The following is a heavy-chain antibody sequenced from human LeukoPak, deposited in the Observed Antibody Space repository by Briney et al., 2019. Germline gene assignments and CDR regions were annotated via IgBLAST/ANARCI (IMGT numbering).Heavy chain of an antibody. D-gene: IGHD6-19*01. V-gene: IGHV1-8*01. CDR2: MNPNSGNT. Sequence: GASVKVSCKASGYTLTTYDINWVRQATGQGLEWMGWMNPNSGNTGYTQKFQGRVTMTRNTSISTAYMELSSPRSEDTAVYYCARGRGSGHKENWFDPWGQGTLVTVSS. CDR3: ARGRGSGHKENWFDP. CDR1: GYTLTTYD. J-gene: IGHJ5*02.